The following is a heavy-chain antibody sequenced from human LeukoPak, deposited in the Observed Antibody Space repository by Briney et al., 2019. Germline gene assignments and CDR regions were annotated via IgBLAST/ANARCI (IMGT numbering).Heavy chain of an antibody. Sequence: PSQTLSLTCTVSGGSISSGGYYWSWIRQPPGKGLEWIGYIYHSGSTYYNPSLKSRVTISVDRSKNQFSLKLSSVTAADTAVYYCARDITIFGVATYYFDYWGQGTLVTVSS. CDR3: ARDITIFGVATYYFDY. CDR2: IYHSGST. V-gene: IGHV4-30-2*01. CDR1: GGSISSGGYY. D-gene: IGHD3-3*01. J-gene: IGHJ4*02.